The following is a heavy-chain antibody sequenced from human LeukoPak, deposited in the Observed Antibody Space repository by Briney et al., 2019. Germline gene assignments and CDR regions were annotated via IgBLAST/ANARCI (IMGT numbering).Heavy chain of an antibody. V-gene: IGHV3-74*01. Sequence: GGSLRLSCAASGFTFSSYWMHWVRQAPGKGLVWVSRINSDGSSTSYADSVKGRFTISRDNAKNTLYLQMDSLRAEDTAVYYCARVPDSGSAIDYWGQGTLVTVSS. CDR3: ARVPDSGSAIDY. J-gene: IGHJ4*02. CDR2: INSDGSST. CDR1: GFTFSSYW. D-gene: IGHD1-26*01.